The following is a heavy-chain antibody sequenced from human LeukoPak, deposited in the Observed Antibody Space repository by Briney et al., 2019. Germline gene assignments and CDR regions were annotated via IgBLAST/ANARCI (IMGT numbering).Heavy chain of an antibody. CDR3: ARHKVASSSSEGDY. D-gene: IGHD6-6*01. J-gene: IGHJ4*02. Sequence: GESLKISCKGSGYSLTSYWIGRVRQMPGKGLECMGIIYPGDSDTRYSPSFQGQVTISADKSISTAYLQWSSLKASDTAMYYCARHKVASSSSEGDYWGQGTLVTVSS. CDR2: IYPGDSDT. CDR1: GYSLTSYW. V-gene: IGHV5-51*01.